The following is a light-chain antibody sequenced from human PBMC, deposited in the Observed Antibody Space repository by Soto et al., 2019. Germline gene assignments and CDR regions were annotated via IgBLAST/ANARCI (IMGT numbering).Light chain of an antibody. CDR3: MQGTREPEKYT. CDR1: QSLVYSDGNTY. CDR2: KVS. J-gene: IGKJ2*01. Sequence: DVVMTQSPLSLPVTLGQPASISCRSSQSLVYSDGNTYLNWFQQRTGQSPRRLIYKVSNRDSGVPDRFSGSGSGTDFTLKISRVEAEDVGVSYCMQGTREPEKYTFGQGTKLEIK. V-gene: IGKV2-30*01.